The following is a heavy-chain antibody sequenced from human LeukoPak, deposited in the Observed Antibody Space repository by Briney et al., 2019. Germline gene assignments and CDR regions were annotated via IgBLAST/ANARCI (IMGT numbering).Heavy chain of an antibody. Sequence: GGSLRLSCEASGFTFSSYSMNWVRQAPGKGLEWVSSISSSSSYIYYADSVKGRFTISRDNAKTSLYLQMNSLRAEDTAVYYCARDLPGGYMDVWGKGTTVTVSS. CDR1: GFTFSSYS. J-gene: IGHJ6*03. CDR2: ISSSSSYI. CDR3: ARDLPGGYMDV. D-gene: IGHD3-10*01. V-gene: IGHV3-21*01.